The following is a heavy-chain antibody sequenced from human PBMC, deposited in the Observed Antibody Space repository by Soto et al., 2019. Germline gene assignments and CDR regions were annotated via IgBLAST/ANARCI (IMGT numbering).Heavy chain of an antibody. CDR1: GGSIISSNFY. D-gene: IGHD3-10*02. Sequence: SETLSLTCTVSGGSIISSNFYWGWIRQPPGKGLEWIGSVESGGKTCDNPSCRSRVTLSADASNNQFSLTMTSVTAADTAVYYCARHVRGAVTMNWFDPLGQGTLVTVSS. CDR2: VESGGKT. V-gene: IGHV4-39*01. J-gene: IGHJ5*02. CDR3: ARHVRGAVTMNWFDP.